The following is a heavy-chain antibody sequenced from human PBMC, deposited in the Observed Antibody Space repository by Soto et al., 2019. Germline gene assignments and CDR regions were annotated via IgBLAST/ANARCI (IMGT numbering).Heavy chain of an antibody. J-gene: IGHJ5*02. D-gene: IGHD3-22*01. CDR1: GPPLNSYY. Sequence: SDTLSLTCTLSGPPLNSYYWTWMQQSTGKGLEWVGDVSSTGSTNFNPSLKSRVTLSLDASTNEVSLSLTSVTAADGAVYFCARFSPPRKSYDSHPGWFDPWGQGIMVTVS. V-gene: IGHV4-59*07. CDR2: VSSTGST. CDR3: ARFSPPRKSYDSHPGWFDP.